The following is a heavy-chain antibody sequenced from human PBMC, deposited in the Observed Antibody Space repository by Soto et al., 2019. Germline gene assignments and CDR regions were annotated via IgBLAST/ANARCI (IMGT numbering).Heavy chain of an antibody. CDR1: GYTFTNYG. V-gene: IGHV1-18*01. D-gene: IGHD4-17*01. Sequence: QVQLVQSGAEVKKPGASVKVSCKASGYTFTNYGISWVRQAPGQGLEWMGWISPYNGNTDYAQNLQGRVTMTADTATSTAYMEMRSLRSDDTAVYYCARDWAYGDYATRYFDLWGRGTLVTVSS. CDR2: ISPYNGNT. CDR3: ARDWAYGDYATRYFDL. J-gene: IGHJ2*01.